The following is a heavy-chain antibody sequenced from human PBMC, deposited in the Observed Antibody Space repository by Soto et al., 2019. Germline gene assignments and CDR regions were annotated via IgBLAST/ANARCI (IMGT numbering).Heavy chain of an antibody. CDR2: INHSGST. CDR1: GGSFSGYY. J-gene: IGHJ4*02. D-gene: IGHD5-12*01. CDR3: AREGRWLRCFVY. V-gene: IGHV4-34*01. Sequence: SETLSLTCAVYGGSFSGYYWSWIRQPPGKGLEWIGEINHSGSTNYNPSLKSRVTISVDTSKNQFSLKLSSVTAADTAVYYCAREGRWLRCFVYWGQGTLVTV.